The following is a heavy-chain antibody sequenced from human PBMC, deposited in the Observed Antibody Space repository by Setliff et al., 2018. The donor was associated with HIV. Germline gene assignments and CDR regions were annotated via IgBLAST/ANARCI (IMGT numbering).Heavy chain of an antibody. D-gene: IGHD3-10*01. V-gene: IGHV3-13*01. CDR1: GFIFGTYD. Sequence: GGSLRLSCAASGFIFGTYDMHWVRQVAGKGLEWVSAMGLLGDTYYVGSVKGRFTISRDNAKNSLYLQMNRLRAEDTAVYYCATDGSALVRWGQGTLVTVSS. J-gene: IGHJ4*02. CDR2: MGLLGDT. CDR3: ATDGSALVR.